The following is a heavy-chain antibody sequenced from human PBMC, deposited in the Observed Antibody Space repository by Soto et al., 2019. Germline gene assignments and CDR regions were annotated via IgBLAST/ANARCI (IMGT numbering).Heavy chain of an antibody. CDR1: GFTFSPYE. D-gene: IGHD2-8*01. J-gene: IGHJ4*02. CDR3: VREAPCSNGVCQFDY. Sequence: GGSLRLSCAASGFTFSPYEMSWVRQAPGKGLEWISYISSSGSTIHYADSVKGRFSISRDNAKNSLFLQMNSLRAEDTAVYYCVREAPCSNGVCQFDYWGRGTLVTVSS. CDR2: ISSSGSTI. V-gene: IGHV3-48*03.